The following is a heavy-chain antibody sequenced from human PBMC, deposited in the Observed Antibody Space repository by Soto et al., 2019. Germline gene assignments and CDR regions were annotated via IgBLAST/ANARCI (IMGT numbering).Heavy chain of an antibody. V-gene: IGHV3-23*01. Sequence: GGSLRRSCAASGFTFSTYAMSWVRQAPGKGLEWGAVSIGSGATTYYAGSVKGRFTISRENAKNSLYLQMNSLRVEDTAVYYCARETGYSNGFDAFDIWGQGTKVTVSS. J-gene: IGHJ3*02. CDR2: SIGSGATT. D-gene: IGHD5-18*01. CDR3: ARETGYSNGFDAFDI. CDR1: GFTFSTYA.